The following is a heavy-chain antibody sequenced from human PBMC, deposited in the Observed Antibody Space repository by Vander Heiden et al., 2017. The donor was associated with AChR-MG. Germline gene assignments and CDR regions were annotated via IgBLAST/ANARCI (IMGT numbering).Heavy chain of an antibody. Sequence: EVQLVESGGGLIQPGGSLRLSCAASGFTVSSNYMSWVRQAPGKGLEWVSVIYSGGSTYYADSVKGRFTISRDNSKNTLYLQMNSLRAEDTAVYYCAREAPYYDILTGWEFYMDVWGKGTTVTVSS. J-gene: IGHJ6*03. V-gene: IGHV3-53*01. CDR2: IYSGGST. CDR1: GFTVSSNY. D-gene: IGHD3-9*01. CDR3: AREAPYYDILTGWEFYMDV.